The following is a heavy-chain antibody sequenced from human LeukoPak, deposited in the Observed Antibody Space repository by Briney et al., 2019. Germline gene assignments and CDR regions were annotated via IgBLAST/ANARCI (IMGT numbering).Heavy chain of an antibody. CDR1: GGTFSSYA. J-gene: IGHJ4*02. CDR3: ARSSPYGDYLFDY. Sequence: SVKVSCKASGGTFSSYAISWVRQAPGQGLEWMGRIIPIFGTANYAQKFQGTVTITTGESTSTAYMELSSLRSEDTAVYYCARSSPYGDYLFDYWGQGTLVTVSS. V-gene: IGHV1-69*05. CDR2: IIPIFGTA. D-gene: IGHD4-17*01.